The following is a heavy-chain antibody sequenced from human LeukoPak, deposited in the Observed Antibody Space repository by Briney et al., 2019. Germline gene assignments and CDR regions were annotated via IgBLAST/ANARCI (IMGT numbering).Heavy chain of an antibody. CDR3: ARVRRYTGRPDAFDI. D-gene: IGHD6-13*01. V-gene: IGHV4-59*01. Sequence: SETLSLTCTVSGGSIGSYYWSWIRQPPGKGLEWIGYIDYSGSTNYNPSLKSRVTLSVDTSKNQFSLKLSSVTAADTAVYYCARVRRYTGRPDAFDIWGQGTMVTVSS. CDR1: GGSIGSYY. J-gene: IGHJ3*02. CDR2: IDYSGST.